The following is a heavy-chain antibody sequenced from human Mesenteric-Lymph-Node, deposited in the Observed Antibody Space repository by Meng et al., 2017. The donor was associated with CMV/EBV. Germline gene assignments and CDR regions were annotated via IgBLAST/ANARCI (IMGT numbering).Heavy chain of an antibody. J-gene: IGHJ6*02. Sequence: GGSLRLSCAASGFTFSSYVMHWFRQAPGKGLEWVAVIAYDGRDEFYADAVKGRFTISRDNSKNSLYLQMNSLRAEDTAVYYCARDRMATFLGYYYYGMDVWGQGTTVTVSS. CDR3: ARDRMATFLGYYYYGMDV. V-gene: IGHV3-30*04. D-gene: IGHD5-24*01. CDR1: GFTFSSYV. CDR2: IAYDGRDE.